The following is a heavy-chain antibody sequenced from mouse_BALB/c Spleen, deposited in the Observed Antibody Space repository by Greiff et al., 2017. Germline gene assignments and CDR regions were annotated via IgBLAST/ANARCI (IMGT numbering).Heavy chain of an antibody. CDR3: ARELITTAPWFAY. CDR2: INPGSGGT. V-gene: IGHV1-54*01. CDR1: GYAFTNYL. D-gene: IGHD1-2*01. J-gene: IGHJ3*01. Sequence: QVQLKQSGAELVRPGTSVKVSCKASGYAFTNYLIEWVKQRPGQGLEWIGVINPGSGGTNYNEKFKGKATLTADKSSSTAYMQLSSLTSDDSAVYFCARELITTAPWFAYWGQGTLVTVSA.